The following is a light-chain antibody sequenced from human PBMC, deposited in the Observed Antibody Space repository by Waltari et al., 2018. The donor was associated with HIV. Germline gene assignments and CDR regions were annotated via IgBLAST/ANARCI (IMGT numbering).Light chain of an antibody. Sequence: EVVMTQSPATLSVSLGERATLSCRASQTFNSNLAWDRRRPGQSPRLRICGESTRSSGIPARFSVSGSETEFTFTISSLQSEDFAVYFCQQYNNWPRTFGQGTKVEIK. J-gene: IGKJ1*01. CDR2: GES. CDR1: QTFNSN. CDR3: QQYNNWPRT. V-gene: IGKV3-15*01.